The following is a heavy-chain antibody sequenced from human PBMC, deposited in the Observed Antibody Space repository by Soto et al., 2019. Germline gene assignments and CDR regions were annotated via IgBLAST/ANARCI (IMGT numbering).Heavy chain of an antibody. Sequence: EVQLVESGGALVEPGGSLRLSCAASGFTFNNARMSWVRQAPGKGLDWVGRIDGGKTDFAAPVEGRFTFSRDDSRNTLFLQMNSLKNEDTGVYYCTSNAAAKVGTLSYGGQGTLVTVSS. J-gene: IGHJ4*02. V-gene: IGHV3-15*02. CDR3: TSNAAAKVGTLSY. CDR2: IDGGKT. CDR1: GFTFNNAR. D-gene: IGHD1-26*01.